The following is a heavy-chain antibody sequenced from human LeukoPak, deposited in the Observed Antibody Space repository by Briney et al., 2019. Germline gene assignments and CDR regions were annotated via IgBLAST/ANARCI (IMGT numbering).Heavy chain of an antibody. CDR2: INPSGGST. CDR3: ARVGETYYYDSSVYYFDY. Sequence: GASVTVSCKASGYTFTSYYMHWVRQAPGQGLEWMGKINPSGGSTSYAQKFQGRVTMTRDTSTSTVYMELSSLRSEDTAVYYCARVGETYYYDSSVYYFDYWGQGTLVTVSS. J-gene: IGHJ4*02. V-gene: IGHV1-46*01. CDR1: GYTFTSYY. D-gene: IGHD3-22*01.